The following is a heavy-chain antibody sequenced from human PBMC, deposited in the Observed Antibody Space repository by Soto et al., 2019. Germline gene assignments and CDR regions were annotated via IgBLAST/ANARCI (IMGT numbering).Heavy chain of an antibody. V-gene: IGHV4-59*01. Sequence: PSETLSLTCTVSGDSISGSYSSWIRRPPGKGLECLGYVYYSGTSDYNPSLKSRVTISLDTSKNQFSLRLNSLTAADTAVYYCARGSYGECFDYWGKGTLVTVSS. D-gene: IGHD4-17*01. CDR1: GDSISGSY. J-gene: IGHJ4*02. CDR2: VYYSGTS. CDR3: ARGSYGECFDY.